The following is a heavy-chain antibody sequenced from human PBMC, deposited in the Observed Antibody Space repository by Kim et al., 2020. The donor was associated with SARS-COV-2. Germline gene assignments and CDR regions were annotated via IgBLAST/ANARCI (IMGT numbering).Heavy chain of an antibody. CDR3: ARQGIGRYCSGGSCYFFDY. Sequence: GGSLRLSCAASGFPFSSYAMSWVRQAPGKGLEWVSGISSSGGSTYYADSVKGRFTISRDNSRNTLYLQMNSLRAEDTAVYYCARQGIGRYCSGGSCYFFDYWGQGTLGTVSS. CDR2: ISSSGGST. J-gene: IGHJ4*02. D-gene: IGHD2-15*01. V-gene: IGHV3-23*01. CDR1: GFPFSSYA.